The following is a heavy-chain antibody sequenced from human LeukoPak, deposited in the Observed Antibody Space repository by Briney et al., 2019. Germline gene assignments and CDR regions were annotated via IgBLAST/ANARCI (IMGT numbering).Heavy chain of an antibody. J-gene: IGHJ4*02. D-gene: IGHD3-10*01. V-gene: IGHV3-30*03. CDR2: ISYDGSNK. CDR3: AREVSVVRGVN. CDR1: GFTFSSYG. Sequence: GRSLRLSCAASGFTFSSYGMHWVRQAPGKGLEWVAVISYDGSNKYYADSVKGRFTISRDNSKNTLYLQMNSLRAEDTAVYYCAREVSVVRGVNWGQGTLVTASS.